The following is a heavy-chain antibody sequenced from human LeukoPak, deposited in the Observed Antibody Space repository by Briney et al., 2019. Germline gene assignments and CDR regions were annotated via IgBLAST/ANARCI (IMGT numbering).Heavy chain of an antibody. V-gene: IGHV3-30-3*01. CDR3: ATTTLGGSYPFDY. CDR1: GFTFSSYA. D-gene: IGHD1-26*01. Sequence: GRSLRLSCAASGFTFSSYAMHWVRQAPDKGLEWVAVISYDGSNKYYADSVKGRFTISRDNSKNTLYLQMNSLRAEDTAVYYCATTTLGGSYPFDYWGQGTLVTVSS. CDR2: ISYDGSNK. J-gene: IGHJ4*02.